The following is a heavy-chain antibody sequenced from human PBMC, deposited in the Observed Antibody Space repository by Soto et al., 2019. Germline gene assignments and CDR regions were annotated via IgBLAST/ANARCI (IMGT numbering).Heavy chain of an antibody. CDR2: ISSSGSPI. V-gene: IGHV3-48*03. Sequence: GGSVGIASVASGFCCDTFEMSCVRQAPGKGLEWVSYISSSGSPIYYAESVKGRFTISRDNAKNSLFLQMDSLRAEDTAVYYCTTDVDVFYDSRGPHSYSAQGT. CDR1: GFCCDTFE. J-gene: IGHJ4*02. D-gene: IGHD3-22*01. CDR3: TTDVDVFYDSRGPHSY.